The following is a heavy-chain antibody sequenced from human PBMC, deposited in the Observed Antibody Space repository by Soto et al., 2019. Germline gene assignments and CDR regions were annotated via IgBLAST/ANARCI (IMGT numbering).Heavy chain of an antibody. J-gene: IGHJ4*02. D-gene: IGHD3-22*01. CDR3: ARALKPVVITLGY. Sequence: QVQLQESGPGLVKPSETLSLTCTVSGGSISSSSYYWGWIRQPPGKGLEWIGSIYYSGSTYYNPSPTSRVTISVDTPKIQFSLRLSSVTAADTAVYYCARALKPVVITLGYWGQGTLVTVSS. CDR2: IYYSGST. V-gene: IGHV4-39*01. CDR1: GGSISSSSYY.